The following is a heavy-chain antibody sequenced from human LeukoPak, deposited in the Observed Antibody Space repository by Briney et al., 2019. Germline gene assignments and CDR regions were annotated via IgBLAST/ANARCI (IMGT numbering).Heavy chain of an antibody. CDR2: ILYDGSNK. D-gene: IGHD3-22*01. CDR1: GYSFTSYW. Sequence: GESLKISCKGSGYSFTSYWIGWVRQAPGKGLEWVAFILYDGSNKYYADSVKGRFTISRDNSKNTLYLQMNSLRAEDTAVYYCARGGLYYYDSSGHDYWGQGTLVTVSS. CDR3: ARGGLYYYDSSGHDY. J-gene: IGHJ4*02. V-gene: IGHV3-30*02.